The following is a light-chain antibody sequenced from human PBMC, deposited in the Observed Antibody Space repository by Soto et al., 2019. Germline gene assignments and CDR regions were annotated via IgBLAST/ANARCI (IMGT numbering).Light chain of an antibody. CDR2: WAS. J-gene: IGKJ1*01. V-gene: IGKV4-1*01. CDR1: QSVLYSSNNKNY. CDR3: QQYYSTPWT. Sequence: DIVMTQSPDSLALSLGERATINCKSSQSVLYSSNNKNYLAWYQQKPGQTPKMLIYWASTRASGVPDRFSGSGSGTDFTLTISRLQAEDVAVYYCQQYYSTPWTFGQGTKVDIK.